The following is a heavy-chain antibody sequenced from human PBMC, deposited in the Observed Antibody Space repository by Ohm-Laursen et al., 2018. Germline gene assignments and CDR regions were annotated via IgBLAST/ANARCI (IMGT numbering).Heavy chain of an antibody. CDR3: ARTSIEASATAFDY. CDR2: IDWDDDK. D-gene: IGHD6-13*01. V-gene: IGHV2-70*04. Sequence: TQTLTLTCTFSGFSLTTREMRVTWIRQPPGKALEWLARIDWDDDKFYTTSLKTRLTISKDTSKNQVVLTMANVDPVDTATYYCARTSIEASATAFDYWGQGTLVTVSS. J-gene: IGHJ4*02. CDR1: GFSLTTREMR.